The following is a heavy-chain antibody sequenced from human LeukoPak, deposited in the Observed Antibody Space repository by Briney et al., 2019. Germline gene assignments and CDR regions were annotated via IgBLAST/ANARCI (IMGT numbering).Heavy chain of an antibody. CDR1: GGTFSSYA. D-gene: IGHD6-19*01. CDR2: IIPIFGTA. CDR3: AREEGSSGPGAFDI. J-gene: IGHJ3*02. V-gene: IGHV1-69*13. Sequence: SVKVSCKASGGTFSSYAISWVRQAPGQGLEWMGGIIPIFGTANYAQKFQGRVTITADESTSTAYMELSSLRSEDTAAYYCAREEGSSGPGAFDIWGQGTMVTVSS.